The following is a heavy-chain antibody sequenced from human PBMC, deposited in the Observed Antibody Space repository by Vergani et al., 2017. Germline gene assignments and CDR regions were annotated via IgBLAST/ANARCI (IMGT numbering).Heavy chain of an antibody. D-gene: IGHD3-10*01. CDR3: ARSRIYYGAGSPDY. V-gene: IGHV4-59*02. Sequence: QVKLQESGPGLVKPSETLSLTCTVSGASVNSYYLSWIRQPPGKGLEWMGYVSFRGDTLYDPYVKGRMTIALNTSSNQFSLYLTSVTAADTAVYYCARSRIYYGAGSPDYWGQGTLVTVSS. CDR2: VSFRGDT. J-gene: IGHJ4*02. CDR1: GASVNSYY.